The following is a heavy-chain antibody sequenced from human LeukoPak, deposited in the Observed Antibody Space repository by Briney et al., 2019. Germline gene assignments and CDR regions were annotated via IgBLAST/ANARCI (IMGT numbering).Heavy chain of an antibody. Sequence: GGSLRLSCAASGFTFNSNEMHWVRQAPGKGLEWVAVISSDGSYKYYADSVKGRFTISRDNSKNTLYLQMNSLRDEDTAVYYCAKGPLIAVAGTTWDYWGQGTLVTVSS. CDR3: AKGPLIAVAGTTWDY. D-gene: IGHD6-19*01. CDR2: ISSDGSYK. V-gene: IGHV3-30-3*01. CDR1: GFTFNSNE. J-gene: IGHJ4*02.